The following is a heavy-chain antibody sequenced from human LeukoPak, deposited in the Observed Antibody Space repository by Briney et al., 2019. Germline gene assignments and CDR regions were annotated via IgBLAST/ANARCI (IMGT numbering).Heavy chain of an antibody. V-gene: IGHV4-39*07. CDR2: IYYSGST. Sequence: TSETLSLTCTVSGGSISSSSYYWGWIRQPPGKGLEWIGSIYYSGSTYYNPSLKSRVTISVDTSKNQFSLKLSSVTAADTAVYYCARDHVAGNWFDPWGQGTLVIVSS. J-gene: IGHJ5*02. D-gene: IGHD6-13*01. CDR1: GGSISSSSYY. CDR3: ARDHVAGNWFDP.